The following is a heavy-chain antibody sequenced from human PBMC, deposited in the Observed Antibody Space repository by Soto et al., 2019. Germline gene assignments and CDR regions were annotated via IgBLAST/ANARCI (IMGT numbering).Heavy chain of an antibody. J-gene: IGHJ4*02. V-gene: IGHV3-53*02. CDR1: GFTVSSNY. Sequence: EVQLVETGGGLIQPGGSLRLSCAASGFTVSSNYMSWVRQAPGKGLEWASVIYSGGSTYYADSVKGRFTISRNNSKNTLYLQMNSLRAEDTAVYYCARSGSTGLDFDYWGQGTLVTVSS. CDR3: ARSGSTGLDFDY. D-gene: IGHD1-26*01. CDR2: IYSGGST.